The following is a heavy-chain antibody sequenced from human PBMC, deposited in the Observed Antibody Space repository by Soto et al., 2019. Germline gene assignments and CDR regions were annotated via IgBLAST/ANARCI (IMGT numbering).Heavy chain of an antibody. J-gene: IGHJ6*02. CDR3: TTDIRGGVSGYFYYYGMDV. V-gene: IGHV3-15*07. Sequence: EVQLVESGGGLVKPGGSLRLSCAASGFTFSNAWMNWVRQAPGKGLEWVGRIKSKTDGGTTDYAAPVKGKFTISRDDSKNTLYLQMHSLKTEDTAVYYCTTDIRGGVSGYFYYYGMDVWGQGTTVTVAS. CDR2: IKSKTDGGTT. D-gene: IGHD5-12*01. CDR1: GFTFSNAW.